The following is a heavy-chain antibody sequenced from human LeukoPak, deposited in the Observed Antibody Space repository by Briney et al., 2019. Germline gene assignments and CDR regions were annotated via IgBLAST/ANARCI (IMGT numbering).Heavy chain of an antibody. J-gene: IGHJ4*02. CDR3: ASWRGITMVRGASEY. D-gene: IGHD3-10*01. CDR1: GFTFSSYS. Sequence: GGSLRLSCAASGFTFSSYSMNWVRQAPGKGLEWVSSISSSSSYIYYADSVKGRFTISRDNSKNTLYLQMNSLRAEDTAVYYCASWRGITMVRGASEYWGQGTLVTVSS. V-gene: IGHV3-21*01. CDR2: ISSSSSYI.